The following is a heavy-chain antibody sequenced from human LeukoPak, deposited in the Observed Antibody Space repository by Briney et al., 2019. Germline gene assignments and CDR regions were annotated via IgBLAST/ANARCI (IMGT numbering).Heavy chain of an antibody. Sequence: GASVKVSCKASGYTFTGYYMHWVRQAPGQGLEWMGWISAYNGNTNYAQKLQGRVTMTTDTSTSTAYMELRSLRSDDTAVYYCARHLAFPRMRPDAFDIWGQGTMVTVSS. D-gene: IGHD1-14*01. J-gene: IGHJ3*02. CDR2: ISAYNGNT. CDR1: GYTFTGYY. CDR3: ARHLAFPRMRPDAFDI. V-gene: IGHV1-18*04.